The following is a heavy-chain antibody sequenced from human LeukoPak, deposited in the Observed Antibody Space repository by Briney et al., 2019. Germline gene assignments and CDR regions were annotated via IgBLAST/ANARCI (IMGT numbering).Heavy chain of an antibody. CDR2: ISTGGGST. D-gene: IGHD6-13*01. Sequence: GGSLRLSCAVSGLTFSDYTMTWVRQAPGKGLFWVSDISTGGGSTYYADSVKGRFTISRDNSRNTLYLQMNSLSAEDTAVYYYAKAAAGREFWGQGNLVIVS. J-gene: IGHJ4*02. CDR3: AKAAAGREF. V-gene: IGHV3-23*01. CDR1: GLTFSDYT.